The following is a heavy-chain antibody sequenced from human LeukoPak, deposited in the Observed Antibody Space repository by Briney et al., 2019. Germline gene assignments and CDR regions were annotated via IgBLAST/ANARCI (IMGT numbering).Heavy chain of an antibody. CDR1: GGTFSSYA. CDR2: IIPIFGTA. Sequence: GASVKVSCKASGGTFSSYAISWVRQAPGQGLEWMGGIIPIFGTANYAQKFQGRVTITADESTSTAYMELSSLRSEDTAVYYSARDSGSVDTAMVHFDYWGQGTLVTVSS. J-gene: IGHJ4*02. CDR3: ARDSGSVDTAMVHFDY. D-gene: IGHD5-18*01. V-gene: IGHV1-69*13.